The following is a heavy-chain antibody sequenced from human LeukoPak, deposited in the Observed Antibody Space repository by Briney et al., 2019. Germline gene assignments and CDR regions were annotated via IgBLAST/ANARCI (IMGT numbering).Heavy chain of an antibody. CDR1: GYTFTGYY. CDR2: ISGNSGGT. CDR3: ARDWGDDSSAYFDY. D-gene: IGHD3-22*01. Sequence: ASVKLSCKFSGYTFTGYYIHWVRQGPGQGLEWMGWISGNSGGTNYAQTFQGRVTMTRDTSISTAYMELSRLRSDDTAVYYCARDWGDDSSAYFDYWGQGTLVTVSS. V-gene: IGHV1-2*02. J-gene: IGHJ4*02.